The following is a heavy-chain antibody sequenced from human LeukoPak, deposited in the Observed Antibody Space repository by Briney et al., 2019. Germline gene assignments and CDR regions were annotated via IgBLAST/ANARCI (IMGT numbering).Heavy chain of an antibody. J-gene: IGHJ4*02. V-gene: IGHV3-30*04. CDR1: GFTFTSYT. CDR2: TSYDGTNK. Sequence: GRSLRLSCAASGFTFTSYTMHWVRQAPGKGLEWVAATSYDGTNKYYADSVKSRFTISRDNSKNTLYLQMNSLRAEDTAVYFCARKSLWFKYYDSWGQGMLVTVSS. CDR3: ARKSLWFKYYDS. D-gene: IGHD2/OR15-2a*01.